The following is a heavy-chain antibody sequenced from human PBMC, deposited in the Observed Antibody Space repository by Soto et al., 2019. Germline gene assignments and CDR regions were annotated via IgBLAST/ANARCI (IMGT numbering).Heavy chain of an antibody. CDR3: ARRLDGSAYYLRD. D-gene: IGHD3-22*01. J-gene: IGHJ4*02. V-gene: IGHV5-51*03. CDR2: IYPGDSDT. Sequence: VQLVQSGAEVKKPGESLKISCKGSGYSFTSYWIAWVRQMPGKGLEWMGIIYPGDSDTRYSPSFQGQVTISADVSTSTAYLQWSSLRATDTAIYYCARRLDGSAYYLRDWGQGTLVTVSS. CDR1: GYSFTSYW.